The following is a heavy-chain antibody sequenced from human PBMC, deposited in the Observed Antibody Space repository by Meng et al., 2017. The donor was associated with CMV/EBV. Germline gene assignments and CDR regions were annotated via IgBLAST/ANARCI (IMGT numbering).Heavy chain of an antibody. J-gene: IGHJ4*02. CDR1: GFTFSSYA. CDR2: ISGSGGST. V-gene: IGHV3-23*01. D-gene: IGHD3-22*01. Sequence: GESLKISCAASGFTFSSYAMSWVRQAPGKGLEWVSAISGSGGSTYYADSVKGRFTISRDNSKNTLYLQMKSLRAEDTAVYYCAKDSGYLSSVLDYWGQGTLVTVSS. CDR3: AKDSGYLSSVLDY.